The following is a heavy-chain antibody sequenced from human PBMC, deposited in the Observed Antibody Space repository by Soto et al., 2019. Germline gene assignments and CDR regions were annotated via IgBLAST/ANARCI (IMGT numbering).Heavy chain of an antibody. CDR2: VSGSGSST. Sequence: PGGSLRLSCAASGFTVSSYAMSWVRHPPAKGLGWVSAVSGSGSSTYYADSVKGRLTISRDNSKKTLYLQMNSLRAEDTAVYYCAKDHKGVTEYYFDYWGQGTLVTVSS. V-gene: IGHV3-23*01. J-gene: IGHJ4*02. CDR1: GFTVSSYA. D-gene: IGHD5-18*01. CDR3: AKDHKGVTEYYFDY.